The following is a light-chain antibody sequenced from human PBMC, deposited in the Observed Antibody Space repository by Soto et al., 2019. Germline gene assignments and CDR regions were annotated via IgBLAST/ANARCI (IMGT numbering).Light chain of an antibody. J-gene: IGKJ4*01. V-gene: IGKV1-9*01. Sequence: DIQLTQSPSFLSASVGDRVTITCRASRAISSYLAWYQQRPGEAPKLLIFAASTLQSGVPSRFSGSGSGTGVTLTISSLQPEDFATYYCQQFNDYPLTFGGGTKVEIK. CDR2: AAS. CDR1: RAISSY. CDR3: QQFNDYPLT.